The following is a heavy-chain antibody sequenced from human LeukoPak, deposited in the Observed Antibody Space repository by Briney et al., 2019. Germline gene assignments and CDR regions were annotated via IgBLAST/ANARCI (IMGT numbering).Heavy chain of an antibody. CDR2: IWYDGTNK. CDR3: AKQSYYYYDSSGYYGYYFDY. D-gene: IGHD3-22*01. Sequence: GRSLRLSCAASGFTFSSYGMHWVRQAPGKGLEWVAVIWYDGTNKYYADSMKGRFTISRDNSKNTPYLQMNSLRAEDTAVYYCAKQSYYYYDSSGYYGYYFDYWGQGTLVTVSS. J-gene: IGHJ4*02. CDR1: GFTFSSYG. V-gene: IGHV3-33*06.